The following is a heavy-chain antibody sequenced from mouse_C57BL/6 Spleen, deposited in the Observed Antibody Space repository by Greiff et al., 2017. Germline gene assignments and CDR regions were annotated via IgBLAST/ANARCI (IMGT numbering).Heavy chain of an antibody. D-gene: IGHD2-3*01. CDR3: ARCDGYYYAMDY. J-gene: IGHJ4*01. CDR1: GYTFTSYW. CDR2: IYPGSGST. V-gene: IGHV1-55*01. Sequence: QVQLQQSGAELVKPGASVKMSCKASGYTFTSYWITWVKQRPGQGLEWIGDIYPGSGSTNYNEKFKSKATLTVDTSSSTAYMQLSSLTSEDSAVYYCARCDGYYYAMDYWGQGTSVTVSS.